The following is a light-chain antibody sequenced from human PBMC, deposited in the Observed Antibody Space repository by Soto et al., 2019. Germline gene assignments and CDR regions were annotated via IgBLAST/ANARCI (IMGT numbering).Light chain of an antibody. J-gene: IGKJ3*01. Sequence: EIVLTQSPGTLSLSPGERATLSCRASQSVSSSYLAWYQQKPGQAPRLLIYGASSRATGIPDRFSGSGSGTDFTLTISRLEPEDDAVYYCQQYGSSPPFTFGPGTKVDIK. CDR3: QQYGSSPPFT. CDR1: QSVSSSY. CDR2: GAS. V-gene: IGKV3-20*01.